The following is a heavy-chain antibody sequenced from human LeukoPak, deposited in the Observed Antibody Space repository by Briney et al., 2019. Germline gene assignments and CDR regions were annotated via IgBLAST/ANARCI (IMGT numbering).Heavy chain of an antibody. CDR2: ISGSGGST. J-gene: IGHJ4*02. CDR3: APRPVASPLFDY. V-gene: IGHV3-23*01. CDR1: GFTFRSYA. Sequence: PGGSLRLSCAASGFTFRSYAMSWVRQAPGKGLEWVSAISGSGGSTYYADSVKGRFTISRDNSKNTLYLQMNSLRAEDTAVYYCAPRPVASPLFDYWGQGTLVTVSS. D-gene: IGHD6-6*01.